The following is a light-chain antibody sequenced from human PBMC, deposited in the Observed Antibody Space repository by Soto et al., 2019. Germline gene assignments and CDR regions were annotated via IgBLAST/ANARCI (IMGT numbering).Light chain of an antibody. Sequence: QSALTQPASVFGSPGQSITISCTGTSSDVGSYNYVSWYQQHPGKAPKLMIYEVSDRPSGISSRSSGSKSGNTASLTISGLQTEDEADYYCSSYTSSSTLFGTGTKVTVL. CDR2: EVS. CDR1: SSDVGSYNY. CDR3: SSYTSSSTL. V-gene: IGLV2-14*01. J-gene: IGLJ1*01.